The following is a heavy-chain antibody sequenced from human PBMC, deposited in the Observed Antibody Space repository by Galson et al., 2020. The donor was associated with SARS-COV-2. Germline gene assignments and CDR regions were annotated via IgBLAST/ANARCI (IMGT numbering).Heavy chain of an antibody. CDR2: IHYSGST. CDR3: AGAQGTLDLYGMDV. J-gene: IGHJ6*02. V-gene: IGHV4-59*11. D-gene: IGHD3-3*01. Sequence: SEPLSPTCTAPGGSISSHYWSWTRQPPGKGLEWMGYIHYSGSTNYNHSLKSRVTIAVDTAKNQFSLNVSTVTAADTAVYYCAGAQGTLDLYGMDVWGQGTTVTVFS. CDR1: GGSISSHY.